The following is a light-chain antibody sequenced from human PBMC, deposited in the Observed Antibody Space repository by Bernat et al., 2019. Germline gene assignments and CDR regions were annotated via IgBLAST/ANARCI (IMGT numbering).Light chain of an antibody. Sequence: QSALTQPASVSGSPGQSITISCTGTSSDVGGYNYVSWYQQHPGKAPKLMIYDVSNRPSGVSNRFSGSKSGKPASLTISGLQAEDEADYYCSSYTSSSTYVFGTGTKGTVL. CDR3: SSYTSSSTYV. CDR2: DVS. CDR1: SSDVGGYNY. V-gene: IGLV2-14*01. J-gene: IGLJ1*01.